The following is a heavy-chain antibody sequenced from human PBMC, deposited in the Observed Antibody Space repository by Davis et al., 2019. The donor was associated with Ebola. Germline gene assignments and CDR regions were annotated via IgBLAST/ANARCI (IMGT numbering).Heavy chain of an antibody. CDR2: TYFSSKWFT. J-gene: IGHJ6*02. V-gene: IGHV6-1*01. CDR1: GDRVSSNNGA. Sequence: PSETLSLTCAISGDRVSSNNGAWTWIRQSPSRGLEWLGRTYFSSKWFTDYAMSVKSRITIKADTSKNELSLQLKSVTPEDTAVYYCARVRNGEPDYYGSGTENYYYFGIDVWGQGTTVTVSS. CDR3: ARVRNGEPDYYGSGTENYYYFGIDV. D-gene: IGHD3-10*01.